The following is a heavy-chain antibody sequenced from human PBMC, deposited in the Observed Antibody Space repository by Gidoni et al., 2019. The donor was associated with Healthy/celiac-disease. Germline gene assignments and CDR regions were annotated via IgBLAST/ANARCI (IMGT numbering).Heavy chain of an antibody. CDR3: AKDQGSGKYQLLGDWFDP. J-gene: IGHJ5*02. V-gene: IGHV3-9*01. Sequence: VQLVESGGGLVQPGRSLRLSCAASGFTFEDYAMHWVRQAPGTGLEWVSGFSWNSVSIGYADSVKGRFTISRDNAKNSLYLQMNSLRAEDTALYYCAKDQGSGKYQLLGDWFDPWGQGTLVTVSS. D-gene: IGHD2-2*01. CDR2: FSWNSVSI. CDR1: GFTFEDYA.